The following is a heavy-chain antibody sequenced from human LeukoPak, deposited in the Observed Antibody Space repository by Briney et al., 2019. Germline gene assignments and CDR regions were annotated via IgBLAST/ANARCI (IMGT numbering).Heavy chain of an antibody. CDR2: FDPEYGET. CDR3: ATPLPRITILGVANYYYYGMDV. J-gene: IGHJ6*02. CDR1: GYTLNELS. V-gene: IGHV1-24*01. Sequence: ASVKVSCKVSGYTLNELSMHWVRQARGKGLEWMGGFDPEYGETIYAQKFQGRVTMTEDTSIDTAYVELSSLRTEDTAVYYCATPLPRITILGVANYYYYGMDVWGQGTTVTVSS. D-gene: IGHD3-3*01.